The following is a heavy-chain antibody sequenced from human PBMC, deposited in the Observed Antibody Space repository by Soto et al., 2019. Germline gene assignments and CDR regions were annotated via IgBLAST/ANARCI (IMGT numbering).Heavy chain of an antibody. CDR2: ISAYNGNT. CDR1: GYTFTSYG. D-gene: IGHD2-15*01. V-gene: IGHV1-18*01. Sequence: QVQLVQSGAEVKKPGASVKVSCKASGYTFTSYGISWVRQAPGQELEWMGWISAYNGNTNYAQKLQGRVTMTTDTSTSTAYMELRSLRSDDTAVYYCAREDIVVVVAAEDYYYYGMDVWGQGTTVTVSS. J-gene: IGHJ6*02. CDR3: AREDIVVVVAAEDYYYYGMDV.